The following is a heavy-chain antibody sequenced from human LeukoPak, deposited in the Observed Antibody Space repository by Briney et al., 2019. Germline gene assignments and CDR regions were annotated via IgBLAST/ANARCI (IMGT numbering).Heavy chain of an antibody. CDR2: ISDHNGNT. CDR1: GYTFTSFG. D-gene: IGHD3-22*01. CDR3: ARDWLFYDSRGYYFDY. Sequence: ASVEVSCKASGYTFTSFGISWVRQAPGQGLEWMGWISDHNGNTNYAQKFQGRVTMTTDTSTSTAYMELRSVRSDDTAVYYCARDWLFYDSRGYYFDYWGQGTLVTVSS. V-gene: IGHV1-18*01. J-gene: IGHJ4*02.